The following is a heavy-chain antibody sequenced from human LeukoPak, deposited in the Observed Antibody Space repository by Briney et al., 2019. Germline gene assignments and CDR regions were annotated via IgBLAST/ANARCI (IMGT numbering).Heavy chain of an antibody. CDR3: AISQGITIFGVVKYYFDY. Sequence: PSETLSLTCTVSGGSISSYYWSWIRQPAGKGLEWIGRIYTSGSTNYNPSLKSRVTISVDTSKNQFSLKLSSVTAADTAVYYCAISQGITIFGVVKYYFDYWGQRTLVTVSS. V-gene: IGHV4-4*07. D-gene: IGHD3-3*01. CDR1: GGSISSYY. CDR2: IYTSGST. J-gene: IGHJ4*02.